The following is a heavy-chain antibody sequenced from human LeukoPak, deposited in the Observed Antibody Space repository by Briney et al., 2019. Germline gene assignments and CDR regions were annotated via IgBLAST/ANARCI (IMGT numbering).Heavy chain of an antibody. D-gene: IGHD3-10*01. Sequence: PSETLSLTCTVSVGSISSYYWSWIRQPPGKGLECGGYIYYSGSTNYNPSLKSRVTISVDTSKNQFSLKLSSVTAADTAVYYCARVDYYGSGPPDYWGQGTLVTVSS. CDR1: VGSISSYY. CDR3: ARVDYYGSGPPDY. CDR2: IYYSGST. J-gene: IGHJ4*02. V-gene: IGHV4-59*01.